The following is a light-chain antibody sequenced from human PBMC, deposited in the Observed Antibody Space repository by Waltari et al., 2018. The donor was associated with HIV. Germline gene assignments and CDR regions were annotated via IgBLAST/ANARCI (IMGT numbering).Light chain of an antibody. CDR2: RDI. CDR3: QVWDTSTVV. J-gene: IGLJ2*01. CDR1: NIGRKR. Sequence: TQPVSFLVALGGTCRTTCARYNIGRKRVHWYHQRPGQDPRLVIYRDINRPSGIPERLSAANSENTATLTIARAQAGDEGTYYCQVWDTSTVVFGGGTEVTVL. V-gene: IGLV3-9*01.